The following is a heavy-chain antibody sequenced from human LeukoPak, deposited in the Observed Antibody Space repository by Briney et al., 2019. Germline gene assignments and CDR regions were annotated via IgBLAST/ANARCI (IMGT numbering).Heavy chain of an antibody. CDR2: INHSGST. Sequence: KPSETLSLTCAVYGGSFSGYYWSWIRQPPGKGLEWIGEINHSGSTNYNPSLKSRVTISVDTSKNQFSLKLSSVTAADTAVYYCAREGSYGTDYWGQGTLVTVSS. V-gene: IGHV4-34*01. CDR1: GGSFSGYY. CDR3: AREGSYGTDY. J-gene: IGHJ4*02. D-gene: IGHD5-18*01.